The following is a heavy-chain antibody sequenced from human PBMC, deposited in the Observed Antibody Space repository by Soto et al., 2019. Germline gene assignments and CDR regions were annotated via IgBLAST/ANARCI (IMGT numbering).Heavy chain of an antibody. CDR3: ARTHYSDRSGTDY. J-gene: IGHJ4*02. CDR2: IYYSGTT. V-gene: IGHV4-30-4*01. Sequence: PSETLSLTCTVSGGSIRSGDSYWSWIRQPPGKGLEWIGYIYYSGTTYYNPSLKSRLTISLDTSKNQFSLSLSSVTAADTAVYYCARTHYSDRSGTDYWGQGTLVTVSS. D-gene: IGHD3-22*01. CDR1: GGSIRSGDSY.